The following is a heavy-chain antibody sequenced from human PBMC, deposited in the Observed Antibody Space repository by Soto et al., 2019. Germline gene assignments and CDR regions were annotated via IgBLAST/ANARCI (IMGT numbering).Heavy chain of an antibody. V-gene: IGHV3-74*01. CDR2: ISSGGTTT. D-gene: IGHD1-1*01. J-gene: IGHJ4*02. Sequence: GESLKISCAGSGFTFSSHWMHWVRQAPGKGPVWVSRISSGGTTTNYADSVKGRFTVSRDNAKNTMYLQMNSLRAEDTGIYYCVRFGTSYGTSGFLYWGQGTLVTVSS. CDR1: GFTFSSHW. CDR3: VRFGTSYGTSGFLY.